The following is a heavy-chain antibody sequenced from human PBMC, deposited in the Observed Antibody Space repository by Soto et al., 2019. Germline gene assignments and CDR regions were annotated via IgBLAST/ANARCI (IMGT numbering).Heavy chain of an antibody. CDR2: IIPIFGTA. CDR3: ARGTSSGWYRIDYYYYGMDV. D-gene: IGHD6-19*01. Sequence: ASVKVSCKASGGTFSSYAISWVRQAPGQGLEWMGGIIPIFGTANYAQKFQGRVTITADESTSTAYMELSSLRSEDTAVYYCARGTSSGWYRIDYYYYGMDVWGQGTTVTVSS. CDR1: GGTFSSYA. J-gene: IGHJ6*02. V-gene: IGHV1-69*13.